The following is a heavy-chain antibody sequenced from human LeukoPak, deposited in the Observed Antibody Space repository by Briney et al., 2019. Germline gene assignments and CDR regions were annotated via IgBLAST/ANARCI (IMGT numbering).Heavy chain of an antibody. V-gene: IGHV3-33*01. CDR2: IWYDGSNK. CDR3: ARDNNDFWSGYHNKGGIPYYYYGMDV. J-gene: IGHJ6*02. Sequence: GGSLRLSCAASGFTFSSYGMHWVRQAPGKGLEWVAVIWYDGSNKYYADSVKGRFTISRDNSKNTLYLQMNSLSAEHTAVYYCARDNNDFWSGYHNKGGIPYYYYGMDVWGQGTTVTVSS. CDR1: GFTFSSYG. D-gene: IGHD3-3*01.